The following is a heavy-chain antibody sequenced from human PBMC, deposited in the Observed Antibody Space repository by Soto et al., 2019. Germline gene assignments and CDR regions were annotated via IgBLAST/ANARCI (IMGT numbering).Heavy chain of an antibody. J-gene: IGHJ4*02. CDR3: AKGFGISWQYYFDY. CDR1: GFTFSSYW. CDR2: IRGSGAGT. Sequence: GGSLRLSCAASGFTFSSYWMSWVRQAPGKGLEWVSSIRGSGAGTYYADSVKGRFTISRDNSKNTLYLQMNSLRTEDTAVYFCAKGFGISWQYYFDYWGQGTLVTVSS. V-gene: IGHV3-23*01. D-gene: IGHD6-13*01.